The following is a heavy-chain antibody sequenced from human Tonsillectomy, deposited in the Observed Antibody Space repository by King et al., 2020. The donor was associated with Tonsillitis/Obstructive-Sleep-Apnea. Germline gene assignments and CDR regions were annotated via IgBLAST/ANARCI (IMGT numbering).Heavy chain of an antibody. CDR1: GYTFTSYG. CDR3: ARAKVYDYWTGYYPTD. D-gene: IGHD3-3*01. V-gene: IGHV1-18*01. CDR2: ISTYNGNT. Sequence: QLVQSGAEVKKPGASVKGSCQASGYTFTSYGITWVRQAPGQGLDWMGWISTYNGNTNYAQNLQGRVTMTTDTSTRTAYMELRSLRSDDTAVYYCARAKVYDYWTGYYPTDWGQGTLVTVSS. J-gene: IGHJ4*02.